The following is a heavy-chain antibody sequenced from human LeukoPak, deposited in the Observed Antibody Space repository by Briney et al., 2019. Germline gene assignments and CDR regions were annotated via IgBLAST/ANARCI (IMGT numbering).Heavy chain of an antibody. CDR3: ARDLLWFGESSVG. Sequence: GGSLRLSCAASGFTFDRYSMNWVRQAPGRGLEWVSTISGNGYSTFYADSVKGRFTISRDNSNNTLYLQMNALRADDAALYYCARDLLWFGESSVGWGQGSLVAVSS. J-gene: IGHJ4*02. D-gene: IGHD3-10*01. CDR2: ISGNGYST. V-gene: IGHV3-23*01. CDR1: GFTFDRYS.